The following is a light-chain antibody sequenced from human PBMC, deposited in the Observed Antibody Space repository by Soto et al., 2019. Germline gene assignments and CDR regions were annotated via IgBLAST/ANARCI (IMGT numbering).Light chain of an antibody. CDR1: QSVSCTY. J-gene: IGKJ3*01. CDR3: QKDGSSLFT. CDR2: RAS. V-gene: IGKV3-20*01. Sequence: EIVLTQSPGTLSLSPGERATLSCRASQSVSCTYLVWYQQKPGQAPRLLIYRASSRATGIPDRFSGSGSGTDFPLTISSLERADFAVYHCQKDGSSLFTLGPGTKVHT.